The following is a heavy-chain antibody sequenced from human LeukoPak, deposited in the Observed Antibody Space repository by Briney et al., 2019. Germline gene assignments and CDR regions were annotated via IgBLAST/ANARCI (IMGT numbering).Heavy chain of an antibody. CDR3: AQQMGYCSSGSCYFTY. Sequence: GGSLRLSCAASGFSFNTYAMSWVRQAPGKGLEWVSASNTGGSTYYADSVKGRFTISRDKSKNSLSLQMNSLRAEDTAVYYCAQQMGYCSSGSCYFTYWGQGTLVTVSS. D-gene: IGHD2-15*01. V-gene: IGHV3-23*01. J-gene: IGHJ1*01. CDR2: SNTGGST. CDR1: GFSFNTYA.